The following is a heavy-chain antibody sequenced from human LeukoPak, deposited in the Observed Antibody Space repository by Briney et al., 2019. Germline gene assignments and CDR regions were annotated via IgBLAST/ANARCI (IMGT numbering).Heavy chain of an antibody. J-gene: IGHJ4*02. Sequence: SETLSLTCAVYGGSFSGYYWSWIRQPPGKGLEWIGEINHSGSTNCNPSLKSRVTISVDTSKNQFSLKLSSVTAADTAVYYCASNEVAGTRDYWGQGTLVTVSS. D-gene: IGHD6-19*01. CDR1: GGSFSGYY. CDR2: INHSGST. V-gene: IGHV4-34*01. CDR3: ASNEVAGTRDY.